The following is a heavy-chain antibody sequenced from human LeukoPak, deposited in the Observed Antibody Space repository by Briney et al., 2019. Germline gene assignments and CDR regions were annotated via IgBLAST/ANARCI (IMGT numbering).Heavy chain of an antibody. D-gene: IGHD6-6*01. Sequence: GGSLRLSCAASGFTFNSCWMSWVRQAPGKGLEWMANINEDGSAKYYVDSVEGRFTISRDNAKNSLYLQMNSLRVEDTALYYCTRGDSSSKIDYWGQGIVVIVSS. CDR3: TRGDSSSKIDY. CDR2: INEDGSAK. J-gene: IGHJ4*02. CDR1: GFTFNSCW. V-gene: IGHV3-7*01.